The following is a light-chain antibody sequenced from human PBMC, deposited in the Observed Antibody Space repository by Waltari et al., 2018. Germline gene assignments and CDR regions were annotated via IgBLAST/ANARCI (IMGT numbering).Light chain of an antibody. CDR3: QHYLRLPVT. Sequence: EIVLTQSPGTLSLSPGEGATLSCRASQSVNGALAWYQQKPGQAPRLLIHHASNRATGIPDRFSGSGSGTDFSLTISRLEPEDFAVYYCQHYLRLPVTFGQGTKVEI. CDR1: QSVNGA. CDR2: HAS. V-gene: IGKV3-20*01. J-gene: IGKJ1*01.